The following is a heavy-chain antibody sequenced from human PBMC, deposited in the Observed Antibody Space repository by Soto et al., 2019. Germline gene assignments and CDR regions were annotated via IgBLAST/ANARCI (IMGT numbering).Heavy chain of an antibody. CDR3: AKGGNYDYIWGRYYFDY. Sequence: GGSLRLSCAAFGFTFSSYGMHWVRKAPGKGLEWVAVISYDGSNKYYADSVKGRFTISRDNSKNTLYLQMNSLRAEDTAVYYCAKGGNYDYIWGRYYFDYWGQGTLVTVSS. CDR1: GFTFSSYG. D-gene: IGHD3-16*01. J-gene: IGHJ4*02. CDR2: ISYDGSNK. V-gene: IGHV3-30*18.